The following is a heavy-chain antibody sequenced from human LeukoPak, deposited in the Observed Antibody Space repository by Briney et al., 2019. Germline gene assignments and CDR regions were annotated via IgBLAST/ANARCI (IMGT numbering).Heavy chain of an antibody. V-gene: IGHV3-48*04. J-gene: IGHJ5*02. Sequence: PGGSLRLSCAASGFTFSSYSMNWVRQAPGKGLEWVSYISSSSSTIYYADSVKGRFTISRDNAKNSLYLQMNSLRAEDTAVYYCARERDIVAGFNWFDPWGQGTLVTVSS. CDR3: ARERDIVAGFNWFDP. D-gene: IGHD2-15*01. CDR2: ISSSSSTI. CDR1: GFTFSSYS.